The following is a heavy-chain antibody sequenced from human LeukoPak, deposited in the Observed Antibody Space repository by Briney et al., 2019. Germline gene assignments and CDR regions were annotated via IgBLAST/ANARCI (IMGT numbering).Heavy chain of an antibody. D-gene: IGHD6-13*01. CDR1: GFTFSSYA. J-gene: IGHJ5*02. Sequence: GRSLRLSCAASGFTFSSYAMHWVRQAPGTGLEWVAVTWSDGSNKYYADSVKGRFTISRDNSKNTLYLQMNSLRVEDTALYYCARGIAAAGNPNWFDPWGQGTLVTVSS. CDR3: ARGIAAAGNPNWFDP. V-gene: IGHV3-33*08. CDR2: TWSDGSNK.